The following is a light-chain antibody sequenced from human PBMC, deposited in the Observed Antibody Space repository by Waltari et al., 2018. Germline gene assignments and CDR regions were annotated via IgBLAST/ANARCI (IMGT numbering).Light chain of an antibody. Sequence: QSALTQPASVAGSTGQSITISCTGTSSDVGGYNYVSWYQQHPGKAPKLMIYDVSKRPSGVSHRFSGSKSGNTASLTISGLQAEDEADYYCCSYAGSSTWVFGTGTKVTVL. J-gene: IGLJ1*01. CDR3: CSYAGSSTWV. V-gene: IGLV2-23*02. CDR2: DVS. CDR1: SSDVGGYNY.